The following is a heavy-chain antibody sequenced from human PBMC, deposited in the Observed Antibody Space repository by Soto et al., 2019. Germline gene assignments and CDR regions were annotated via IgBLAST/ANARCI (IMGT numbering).Heavy chain of an antibody. CDR1: GGSISSSGYY. D-gene: IGHD4-17*01. V-gene: IGHV4-31*03. CDR2: IYYSGGT. CDR3: ARAAYGDYGRFNWFDP. J-gene: IGHJ5*02. Sequence: QVQLQESGPGLVKPSQTLSLTCTVSGGSISSSGYYWSWLRQHPEKGLQWIGNIYYSGGTYYNPALKSRLTISIDTSNNQFTLKLSSVTAADTAIYYCARAAYGDYGRFNWFDPWGQGTLVTVSS.